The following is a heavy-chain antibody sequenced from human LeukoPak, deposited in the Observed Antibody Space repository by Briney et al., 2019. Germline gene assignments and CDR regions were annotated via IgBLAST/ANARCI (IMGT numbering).Heavy chain of an antibody. V-gene: IGHV3-30*02. J-gene: IGHJ5*02. D-gene: IGHD6-6*01. CDR2: IRYDGSNK. Sequence: GGSLRLSCAASGFAFSSYGMHWVRQAPGKGLEWVAFIRYDGSNKYYADSVKGRFTISRDNSKNTLYLQMNSLRAEDTAVYYCARVGIAARKFGWFDPWGQGTLVTVSS. CDR1: GFAFSSYG. CDR3: ARVGIAARKFGWFDP.